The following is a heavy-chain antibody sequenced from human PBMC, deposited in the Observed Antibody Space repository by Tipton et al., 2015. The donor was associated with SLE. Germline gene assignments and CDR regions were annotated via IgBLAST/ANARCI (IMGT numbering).Heavy chain of an antibody. CDR2: ISSSGSTI. J-gene: IGHJ4*02. V-gene: IGHV3-48*03. Sequence: GSLRLSCAASGFTFSSYEMNWVRQAPGKGLEWVSYISSSGSTIYYADSVRGRFTISRDNAKNSLYLQMNSLRAEDTAVYYCARAPRDCGGDCPFRYWGQGTLVTVSS. D-gene: IGHD2-21*01. CDR1: GFTFSSYE. CDR3: ARAPRDCGGDCPFRY.